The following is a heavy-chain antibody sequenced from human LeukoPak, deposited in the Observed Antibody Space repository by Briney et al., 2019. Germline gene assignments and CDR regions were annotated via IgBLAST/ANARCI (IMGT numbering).Heavy chain of an antibody. J-gene: IGHJ4*02. CDR2: ISSSSSYI. Sequence: GGSLRLSCAASGFTFSSYSMNWVRQAPGKGLEWVSSISSSSSYIYYADSVKGRFTISRDNAKNSLYLQMNSLKTEDTAVYYCTTSPPYYYDSRGDYWGQGTLVTVSS. CDR1: GFTFSSYS. D-gene: IGHD3-22*01. CDR3: TTSPPYYYDSRGDY. V-gene: IGHV3-21*04.